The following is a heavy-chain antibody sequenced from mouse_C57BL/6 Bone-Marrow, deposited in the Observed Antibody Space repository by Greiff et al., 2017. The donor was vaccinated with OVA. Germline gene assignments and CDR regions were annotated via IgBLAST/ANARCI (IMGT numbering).Heavy chain of an antibody. V-gene: IGHV1-19*01. CDR1: GYTFTDYY. D-gene: IGHD2-2*01. CDR2: INPYNGGT. Sequence: VQLQQSGPVLVKPGASVKMSCKASGYTFTDYYMNCVKQSHGKSLEWIGVINPYNGGTSYNQEFKGKATLTVDKSSTTAYMELNSLTSEDSEVYYCASVGYYPDYWGQGTTLTVSS. CDR3: ASVGYYPDY. J-gene: IGHJ2*01.